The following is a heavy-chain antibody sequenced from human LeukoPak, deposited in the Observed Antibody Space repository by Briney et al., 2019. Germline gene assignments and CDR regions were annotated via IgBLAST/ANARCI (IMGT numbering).Heavy chain of an antibody. V-gene: IGHV4-59*01. CDR3: ARDGVDGFDY. CDR1: GGSISSYY. CDR2: IYYSGNT. J-gene: IGHJ4*02. Sequence: SETLSLTCTVSGGSISSYYWSWIRQPPGKGLEWIGYIYYSGNTNYNPSLKSRVTISVDTSKNQFSLKLSSVTAADTAVYYCARDGVDGFDYWGQGTLVTVSS. D-gene: IGHD2-8*01.